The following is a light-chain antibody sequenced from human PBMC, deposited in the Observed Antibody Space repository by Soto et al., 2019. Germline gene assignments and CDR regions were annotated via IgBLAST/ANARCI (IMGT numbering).Light chain of an antibody. V-gene: IGKV3-15*01. CDR1: QSVNSN. CDR3: QQYNNWPPFT. Sequence: EIVMTQSPATLSVSPGERATLSRRANQSVNSNLAWYQQKRGQAPRLLIYDASTRATGIPARFSGSGSGTEFTLTISSLQSEDLAVYFCQQYNNWPPFTFGQGTKLAIK. CDR2: DAS. J-gene: IGKJ2*01.